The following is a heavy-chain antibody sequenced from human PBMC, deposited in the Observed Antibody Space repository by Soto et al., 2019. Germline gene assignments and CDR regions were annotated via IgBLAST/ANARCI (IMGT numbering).Heavy chain of an antibody. CDR3: GRDQSGGWYGYLGWLDP. CDR2: IYYSGST. J-gene: IGHJ5*02. V-gene: IGHV4-59*01. CDR1: GGSISSYY. Sequence: SETLSLTCTVAGGSISSYYWSWIRQPPGKGLEWIGYIYYSGSTNYNPSLKSRVTISVGTSKNQFSLKLSSVTAADTAVYYCGRDQSGGWYGYLGWLDPWGQANPGHRLL. D-gene: IGHD6-19*01.